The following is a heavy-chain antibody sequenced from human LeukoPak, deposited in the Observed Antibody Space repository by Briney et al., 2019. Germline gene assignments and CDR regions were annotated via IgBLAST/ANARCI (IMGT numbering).Heavy chain of an antibody. CDR3: ARDRHYFDSSGYYLQY. J-gene: IGHJ1*01. D-gene: IGHD3-22*01. CDR1: GFRFDEYG. Sequence: GGSLRLSCAVSGFRFDEYGMSWVRQAPGKGLEWVGAISWKGGSTTYTDTVKAQFTISRDNAKNSLYLQSNSLRAEDTALYYCARDRHYFDSSGYYLQYWSQGSLVSVSA. V-gene: IGHV3-20*04. CDR2: ISWKGGST.